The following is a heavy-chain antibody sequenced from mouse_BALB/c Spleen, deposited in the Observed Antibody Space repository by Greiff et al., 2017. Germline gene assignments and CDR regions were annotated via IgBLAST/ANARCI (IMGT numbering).Heavy chain of an antibody. CDR2: IDPANGNT. CDR1: GFNIKDTY. CDR3: ASGSSYRGYAMDY. J-gene: IGHJ4*01. D-gene: IGHD1-1*01. Sequence: EVQLQQSGAELVKPGASVKLSCTASGFNIKDTYMHWVKQRPEQGLEWIGRIDPANGNTKYDPKFQGKATITADTSSNTAYLQLSSLTSEDTAVYYCASGSSYRGYAMDYWGQGTSVTVSS. V-gene: IGHV14-3*02.